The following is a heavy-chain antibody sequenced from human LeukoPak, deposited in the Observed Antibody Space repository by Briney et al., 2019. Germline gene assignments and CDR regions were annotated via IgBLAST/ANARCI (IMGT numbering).Heavy chain of an antibody. D-gene: IGHD2-2*01. Sequence: GGSLRLSCAASGFTFSSYGMHWVRQAPGKGLEWVAVIWYDGSNKYYADSVKGRFTISRDNSKNTLYLQMNSLRAEDTAVYYCARDHGYCSSTSCYVSYYFDYWGQGTLVTVSS. CDR2: IWYDGSNK. V-gene: IGHV3-33*01. J-gene: IGHJ4*02. CDR3: ARDHGYCSSTSCYVSYYFDY. CDR1: GFTFSSYG.